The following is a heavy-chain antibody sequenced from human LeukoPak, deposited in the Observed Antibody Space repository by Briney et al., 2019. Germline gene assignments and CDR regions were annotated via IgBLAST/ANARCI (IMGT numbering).Heavy chain of an antibody. V-gene: IGHV4-30-2*01. CDR3: ARGSMVRGVDY. D-gene: IGHD3-10*01. J-gene: IGHJ4*02. CDR1: GGSISSGGYS. Sequence: SSETLSLTCAVSGGSISSGGYSWSWIRQPPGKGLEWIGYIYHSGSTYYNPSLKSRVTISVDRSKNQFSLKLSSVTAADTAVYYCARGSMVRGVDYWGQGTLVTVSS. CDR2: IYHSGST.